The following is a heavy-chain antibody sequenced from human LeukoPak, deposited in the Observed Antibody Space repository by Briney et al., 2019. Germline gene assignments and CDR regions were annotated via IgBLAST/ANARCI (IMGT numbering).Heavy chain of an antibody. CDR2: INGGGNTT. CDR1: GFAFSSFA. J-gene: IGHJ6*03. D-gene: IGHD6-19*01. Sequence: LPGGSLSLSYAASGFAFSSFAMGSVRQSPGKGLEWLSTINGGGNTTFYADSVKGRFTISRDNSKNTLYLHMDSLRPDHTAIYYCTKKLQGAVAVADYYYFYMDGCLRETAVTVSS. V-gene: IGHV3-23*01. CDR3: TKKLQGAVAVADYYYFYMDG.